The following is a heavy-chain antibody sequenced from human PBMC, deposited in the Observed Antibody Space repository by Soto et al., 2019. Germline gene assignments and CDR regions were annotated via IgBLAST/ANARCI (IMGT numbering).Heavy chain of an antibody. CDR1: GFTFSSYE. D-gene: IGHD2-21*02. CDR3: ARGGFDLVVVTATSAEYFQH. CDR2: ISSSGSTI. Sequence: WGSLRLSCAASGFTFSSYEMNWVRQAPGKGLEWVSYISSSGSTIYYADSVKGRFTISRDNAKNSLYLQMNSLRAEDTAVYYCARGGFDLVVVTATSAEYFQHWGQGTLVTVSS. J-gene: IGHJ1*01. V-gene: IGHV3-48*03.